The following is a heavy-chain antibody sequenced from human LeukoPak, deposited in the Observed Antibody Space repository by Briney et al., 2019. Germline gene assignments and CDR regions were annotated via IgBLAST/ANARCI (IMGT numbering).Heavy chain of an antibody. CDR1: GGSISSGDYY. Sequence: PSETLSLTCTVSGGSISSGDYYWSWIRQPPGKGLEWIGYIYFSGSTYYNPSPESRFTISVDTSKHQFSLKLSSVTAADTAVYYCARSQRSGTGIDYWGQGTLVTVAS. D-gene: IGHD5-24*01. V-gene: IGHV4-30-4*01. J-gene: IGHJ4*02. CDR3: ARSQRSGTGIDY. CDR2: IYFSGST.